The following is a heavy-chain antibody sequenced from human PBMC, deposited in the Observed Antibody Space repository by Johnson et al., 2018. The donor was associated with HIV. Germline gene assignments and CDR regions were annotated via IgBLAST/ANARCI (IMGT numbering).Heavy chain of an antibody. CDR2: IKQDGSET. Sequence: VQLVESGGGVVRPGGSLRLSCAASGFTFSDYWMKWVRQAPGKGLEWVAKIKQDGSETYYVDSVKGRFTISRDNAKNLLFLQMNSLRAEDTAVYYCGFDIWGQGTMVTVSS. CDR1: GFTFSDYW. J-gene: IGHJ3*02. V-gene: IGHV3-7*05. CDR3: GFDI.